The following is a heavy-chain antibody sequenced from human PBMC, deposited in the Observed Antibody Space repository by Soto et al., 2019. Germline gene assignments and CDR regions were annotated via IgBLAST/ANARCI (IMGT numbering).Heavy chain of an antibody. CDR1: GFTFSSYA. J-gene: IGHJ4*02. Sequence: GGSLRLSCAASGFTFSSYAMSWVRQAPGKGLEWVSAISGSGGSTYYADSVKGRFTISRDNSKNTLYLQMNSLRAEDTAVYYCAKTGPSSGWLTLIFDYWGQGTLVTVSS. CDR3: AKTGPSSGWLTLIFDY. V-gene: IGHV3-23*01. D-gene: IGHD6-19*01. CDR2: ISGSGGST.